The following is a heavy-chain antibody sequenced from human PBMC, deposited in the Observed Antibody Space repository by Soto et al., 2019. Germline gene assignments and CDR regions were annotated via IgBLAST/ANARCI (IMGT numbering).Heavy chain of an antibody. J-gene: IGHJ5*02. D-gene: IGHD1-1*01. CDR3: ARRVLRYYWSDT. V-gene: IGHV6-1*01. Sequence: SQTLSLTCAISGDSVSSNSADWNWIRQSPSRGLEWLGRTYYRSKWYNDYAVSVKSRITINPDTSKNQFSLQLNSVTPEDTAVYCCARRVLRYYWSDTWGQGPMGPVST. CDR2: TYYRSKWYN. CDR1: GDSVSSNSAD.